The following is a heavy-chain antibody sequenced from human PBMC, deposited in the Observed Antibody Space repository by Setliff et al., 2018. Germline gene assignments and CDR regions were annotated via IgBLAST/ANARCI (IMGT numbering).Heavy chain of an antibody. Sequence: GGSLRLSCAASGFSFSSYAMTWVCQAPGRGLEWVSAISAGGGSTYSADSVKGRFTISRDNSKNTLYLQMNSLRAEDTAVYYCAKTRGSNWNFFYYMDVWGKGTTVTVSS. V-gene: IGHV3-23*01. CDR2: ISAGGGST. CDR1: GFSFSSYA. J-gene: IGHJ6*03. D-gene: IGHD1-1*01. CDR3: AKTRGSNWNFFYYMDV.